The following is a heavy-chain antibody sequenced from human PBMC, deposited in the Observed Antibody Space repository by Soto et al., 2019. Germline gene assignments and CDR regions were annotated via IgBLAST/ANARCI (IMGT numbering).Heavy chain of an antibody. CDR3: ASEKVGAASVNVFDI. D-gene: IGHD1-26*01. Sequence: EVQLVESGGGLVQPGGSLRLTCAASGFTFSIYSMNWVRQAPGKGLEWVSYIMPGSSHIFYADSVKGRFNISRDNDKNALYLQMNNLSAEDTALYYCASEKVGAASVNVFDIWGQGTMVTVSS. CDR1: GFTFSIYS. CDR2: IMPGSSHI. J-gene: IGHJ3*02. V-gene: IGHV3-48*01.